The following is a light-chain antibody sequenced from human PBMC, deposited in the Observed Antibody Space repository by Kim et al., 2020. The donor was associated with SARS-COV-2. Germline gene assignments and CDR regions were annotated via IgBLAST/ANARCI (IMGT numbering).Light chain of an antibody. J-gene: IGKJ1*01. CDR3: QQYNDWPLT. CDR1: QSVSNN. Sequence: EIVMTQSPATLSVSPGERATLSCRASQSVSNNLAWYQQRLGQAPRILIFGASTRATGIPARFSGSGSGTEFTLTISSLQSEDFALYYCQQYNDWPLTFGQGTKVDIK. V-gene: IGKV3-15*01. CDR2: GAS.